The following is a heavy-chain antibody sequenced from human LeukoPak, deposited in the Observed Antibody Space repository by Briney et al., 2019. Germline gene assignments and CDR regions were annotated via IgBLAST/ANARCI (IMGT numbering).Heavy chain of an antibody. CDR1: GFTFSSYA. V-gene: IGHV3-23*01. D-gene: IGHD2-15*01. J-gene: IGHJ4*02. Sequence: PGGSLRLSCAASGFTFSSYAMSWVRQAPGKGLEWVSAISGSGGSTYYADSVKGRFTISRDNAKNSLYLQMNSLRAEDTAVYFCARVNVVVVAAFPLDWGQGTLVTVSS. CDR3: ARVNVVVVAAFPLD. CDR2: ISGSGGST.